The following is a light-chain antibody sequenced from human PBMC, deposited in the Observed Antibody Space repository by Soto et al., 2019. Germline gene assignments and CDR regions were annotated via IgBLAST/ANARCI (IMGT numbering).Light chain of an antibody. V-gene: IGLV2-11*01. CDR1: SSDVGGYNY. CDR3: CSYAGSDV. CDR2: DVS. J-gene: IGLJ1*01. Sequence: QSALTQPRSVSGSPGQSVTISCTGTSSDVGGYNYVSWYQHHPGKAPKLMIYDVSKRPSGVPDRFSGSKSGNTASLTISGLQAVDEADYYCCSYAGSDVFGTGTKLTVL.